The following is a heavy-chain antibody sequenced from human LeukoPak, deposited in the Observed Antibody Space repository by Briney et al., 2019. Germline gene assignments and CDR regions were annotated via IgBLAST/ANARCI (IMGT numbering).Heavy chain of an antibody. CDR1: GFSLSTSGVG. CDR2: IYWDDDK. J-gene: IGHJ3*01. Sequence: SGPTLVKPTQTLTLTCTFSGFSLSTSGVGVGWIRQPPGKALEWLAFIYWDDDKRYSPSLKSRLTITKDNSKNQVVLTMTNMDPLDTATYYCAHSEDYYGSVDVFDVWGQGTMVTVSS. V-gene: IGHV2-5*02. CDR3: AHSEDYYGSVDVFDV. D-gene: IGHD3-10*01.